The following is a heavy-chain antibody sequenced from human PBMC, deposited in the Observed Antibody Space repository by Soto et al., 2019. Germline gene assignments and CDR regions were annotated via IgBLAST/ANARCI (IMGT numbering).Heavy chain of an antibody. J-gene: IGHJ4*02. Sequence: ASVKVSCKASGYTFTDYYMHWVRQAPGQGLEWMGRINPITGGTNYAPKFQGRVTMTRDTSITTAYMELSRLRSDDTAVYYCARNYYDSSDRDYLDYWGQGTPVTVSS. CDR1: GYTFTDYY. CDR2: INPITGGT. V-gene: IGHV1-2*06. D-gene: IGHD3-22*01. CDR3: ARNYYDSSDRDYLDY.